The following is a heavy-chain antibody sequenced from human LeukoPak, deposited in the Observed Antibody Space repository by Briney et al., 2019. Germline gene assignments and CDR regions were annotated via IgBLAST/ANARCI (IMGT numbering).Heavy chain of an antibody. CDR1: GYTSINYW. J-gene: IGHJ4*02. CDR3: TSGGYGTFDS. V-gene: IGHV5-51*01. CDR2: IYPGDSDT. Sequence: GESLKISCQVSGYTSINYWIGWVRQMPGKGLEWMGIIYPGDSDTRYSPSFHGQVIISADKSISTAYLQWNSLKASDTAMYYCTSGGYGTFDSWGQGTLVTVSS. D-gene: IGHD5-12*01.